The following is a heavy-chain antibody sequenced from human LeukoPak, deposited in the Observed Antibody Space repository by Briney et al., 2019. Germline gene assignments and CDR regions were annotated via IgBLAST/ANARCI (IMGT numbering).Heavy chain of an antibody. J-gene: IGHJ4*02. Sequence: PGGSLRLSCTASRFHFSDYTLQWVRQAPGKGLEFVSSMSPNELYRYYVDSVKGRFIMSRDNPKNTVSLQMDSLRVEDMAVYYCRGVRDPGDFWGEGAVVTVSS. CDR3: RGVRDPGDF. V-gene: IGHV3-64*02. D-gene: IGHD5-24*01. CDR2: MSPNELYR. CDR1: RFHFSDYT.